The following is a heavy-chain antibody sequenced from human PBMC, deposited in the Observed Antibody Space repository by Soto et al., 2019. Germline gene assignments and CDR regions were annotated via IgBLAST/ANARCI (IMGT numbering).Heavy chain of an antibody. CDR2: IYHSGST. CDR1: GGSISSSNW. D-gene: IGHD6-19*01. Sequence: SETLSLTCAVSGGSISSSNWWSWVRQPPGKGLEWIGEIYHSGSTNYNPSLKSRVTISVDKSKNQFSLKLSSVTAADTAVYYCARSQVSGWGYYYYGMDVWGQGTTVTVSS. J-gene: IGHJ6*02. CDR3: ARSQVSGWGYYYYGMDV. V-gene: IGHV4-4*02.